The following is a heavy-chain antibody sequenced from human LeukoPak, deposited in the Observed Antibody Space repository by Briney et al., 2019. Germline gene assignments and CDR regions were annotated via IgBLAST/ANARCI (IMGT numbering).Heavy chain of an antibody. Sequence: SETLSLTCTVSGASISSYYWSWIRQPAGKGLEWIGRIYTSGSTNYNPSLKSRVTMSVDTSKNQFSLKLSSVTAADTAVYYCAREVGTIMVNWFDPWGQGTLVTVSS. CDR3: AREVGTIMVNWFDP. V-gene: IGHV4-4*07. J-gene: IGHJ5*02. D-gene: IGHD3-3*01. CDR2: IYTSGST. CDR1: GASISSYY.